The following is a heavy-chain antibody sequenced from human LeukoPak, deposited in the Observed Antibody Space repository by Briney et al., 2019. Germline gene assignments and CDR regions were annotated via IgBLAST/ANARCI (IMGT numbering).Heavy chain of an antibody. J-gene: IGHJ3*02. CDR1: GGTFSSYA. CDR3: ARDPIYGSNAFDI. D-gene: IGHD4-17*01. CDR2: IIPIFGTA. Sequence: ASVKVSCKASGGTFSSYAISWVRQAPGQGLEWMGGIIPIFGTANYAQKFQGRVTITADESTSTAYMELSSLRSEDTAVYYCARDPIYGSNAFDIWGQGTMVTVFS. V-gene: IGHV1-69*13.